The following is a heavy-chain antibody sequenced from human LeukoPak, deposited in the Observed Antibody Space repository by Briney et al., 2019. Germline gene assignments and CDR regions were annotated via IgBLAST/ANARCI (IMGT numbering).Heavy chain of an antibody. V-gene: IGHV3-66*01. J-gene: IGHJ4*02. CDR2: IYSGSST. CDR1: GLAVSSNY. CDR3: AMGAIVATIDY. Sequence: PGGSLSLSCAPSGLAVSSNYMSWVRQAPGKGLEWVSLIYSGSSTYYADSVKGRFTISRDKSKNTLYIEMSSLRVEDTAVYYCAMGAIVATIDYWGQGTLVTVSS. D-gene: IGHD5-12*01.